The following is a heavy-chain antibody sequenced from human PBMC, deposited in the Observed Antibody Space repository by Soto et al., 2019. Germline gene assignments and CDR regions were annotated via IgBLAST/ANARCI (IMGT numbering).Heavy chain of an antibody. CDR1: GFAFSNYG. J-gene: IGHJ3*02. V-gene: IGHV3-21*01. D-gene: IGHD2-2*01. CDR2: ISKSDYT. CDR3: VKGTWAVPSASDAFDI. Sequence: GGSLRLSCTVSGFAFSNYGINWVRQAPGKGLEWVSSISKSDYTYYSDSVKGRFTISRDNAKNSVSLQMNTLRVEDTAVYYCVKGTWAVPSASDAFDIWGQGTVVTVSS.